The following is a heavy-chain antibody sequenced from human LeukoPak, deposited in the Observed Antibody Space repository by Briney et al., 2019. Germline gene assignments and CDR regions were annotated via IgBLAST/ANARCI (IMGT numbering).Heavy chain of an antibody. V-gene: IGHV3-23*01. J-gene: IGHJ4*02. D-gene: IGHD2-15*01. CDR1: PVTFGTSA. Sequence: TGGSLRLSCVGSPVTFGTSAMSWVRQAPGKGLEWGSAVSTGGTNTYYADSVEGRFTTSRDNSKDTLYLHMDSLRVEDTAQYFCARINCSGGTCYDYFDDWGQGTLVTVSS. CDR2: VSTGGTNT. CDR3: ARINCSGGTCYDYFDD.